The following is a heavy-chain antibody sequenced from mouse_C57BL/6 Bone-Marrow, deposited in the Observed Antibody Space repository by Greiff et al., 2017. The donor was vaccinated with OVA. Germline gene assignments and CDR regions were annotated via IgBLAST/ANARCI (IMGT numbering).Heavy chain of an antibody. V-gene: IGHV1-74*01. CDR1: GYTFTSYW. J-gene: IGHJ1*01. CDR3: VINWYFDV. Sequence: VQLQQPGPELVKPGASVKLSCKASGYTFTSYWMHWVKQRPGQGLEWIGRIHPSDSDTKYNQKFKGKATLTVDTSSSPAYMHLSSLTSEDYAVYCCVINWYFDVWCAGTTVTVSA. CDR2: IHPSDSDT.